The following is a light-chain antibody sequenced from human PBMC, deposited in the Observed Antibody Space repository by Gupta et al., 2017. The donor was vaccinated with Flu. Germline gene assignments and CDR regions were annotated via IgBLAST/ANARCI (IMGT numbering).Light chain of an antibody. CDR2: AAS. V-gene: IGKV1-17*01. CDR3: HQSESYRPWT. CDR1: QGIEND. J-gene: IGKJ1*01. Sequence: SFLYASVGDRGTNTCRASQGIENDLGWYKQKPGKAPELLIYAASTWQSGVASRFRGSGCGNELPLTISSRQQEDIAPYYCHQSESYRPWTFGQGTKVEIK.